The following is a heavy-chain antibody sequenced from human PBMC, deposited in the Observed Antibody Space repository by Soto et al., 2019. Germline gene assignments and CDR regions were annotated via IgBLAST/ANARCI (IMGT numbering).Heavy chain of an antibody. V-gene: IGHV4-4*02. J-gene: IGHJ4*02. D-gene: IGHD3-3*01. CDR2: IYHSGST. CDR3: ARAYDFWSGYPLDY. Sequence: PSETLSLTCGVSGGSISNSNWWTWVRQPPGKGLEWIGEIYHSGSTNYNPSLKSRLTISVDKSKNQFSLNLGSVTAADTAVYYCARAYDFWSGYPLDYWGQGSLVTVSS. CDR1: GGSISNSNW.